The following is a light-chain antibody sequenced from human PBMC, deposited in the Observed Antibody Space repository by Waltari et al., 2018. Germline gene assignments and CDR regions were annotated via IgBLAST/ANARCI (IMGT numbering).Light chain of an antibody. CDR1: QNVYTN. CDR3: QKYNNWRTT. J-gene: IGKJ1*01. V-gene: IGKV3-15*01. CDR2: PAS. Sequence: TQSPDTLSLSPGETATLSCRASQNVYTNISWYQQKPDQPPRLLIYPASSKDTGVPARFSGSDYGTEFTLTINRLQTEDVAIYYCQKYNNWRTTFGQGTRVEI.